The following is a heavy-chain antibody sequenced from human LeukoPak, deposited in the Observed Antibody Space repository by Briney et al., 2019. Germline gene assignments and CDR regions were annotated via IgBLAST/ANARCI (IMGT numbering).Heavy chain of an antibody. V-gene: IGHV3-74*01. D-gene: IGHD3-10*01. CDR3: ARGLDGSGSYYDSPLDN. CDR1: GFTFSSYW. CDR2: IDRDVTSR. J-gene: IGHJ4*02. Sequence: PGGSLRLSCAASGFTFSSYWMHWVRQAPGKGLVWVARIDRDVTSRRYAESVKGRFTISRDNAKNTLSLQVNSLRAEDTAVYYCARGLDGSGSYYDSPLDNWGQGTLVTVSS.